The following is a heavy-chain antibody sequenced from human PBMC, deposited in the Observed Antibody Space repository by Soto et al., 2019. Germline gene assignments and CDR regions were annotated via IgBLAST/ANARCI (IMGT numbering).Heavy chain of an antibody. V-gene: IGHV3-23*01. D-gene: IGHD6-19*01. Sequence: GGSLRLSCAASGFTFSNYAMSWVRQAPGKGLEWVSSISGSGVGSNYADSVKGRFTISRDNSENTLSLQMNSLRVDDTAVYYCAKESVRPPVAGHFDFWGRRTLVTVSS. CDR2: ISGSGVGS. J-gene: IGHJ4*02. CDR1: GFTFSNYA. CDR3: AKESVRPPVAGHFDF.